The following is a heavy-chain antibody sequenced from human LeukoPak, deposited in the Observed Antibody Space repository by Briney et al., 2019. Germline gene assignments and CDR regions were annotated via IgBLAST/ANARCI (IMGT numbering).Heavy chain of an antibody. D-gene: IGHD2/OR15-2a*01. CDR3: ARCGRDNRGYYYMED. J-gene: IGHJ6*03. V-gene: IGHV4-59*01. Sequence: SETLSLTCTVSGGSISGYSWSWIRQPPGKGLEWIGYTHYSGSSNYNPSLKSRVTVSVDTSKNQFSLKVSSVTAADTAVYYCARCGRDNRGYYYMEDWGKGTTVTVSS. CDR2: THYSGSS. CDR1: GGSISGYS.